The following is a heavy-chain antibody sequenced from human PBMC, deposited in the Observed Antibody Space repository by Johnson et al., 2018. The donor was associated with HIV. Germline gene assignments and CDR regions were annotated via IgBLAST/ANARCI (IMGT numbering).Heavy chain of an antibody. Sequence: QVHLVESGGGVVQPGRPLRLSCAASGFTFSSYGIHWVRQAPGKGLEWVAVIWYDGSNKYYANSVKGRFTVSRDNSKNTLYLQMNSLRVEDTAVYFCGSLGDGHQKGAFEIWGHGTMVTVSS. CDR3: GSLGDGHQKGAFEI. CDR2: IWYDGSNK. J-gene: IGHJ3*02. CDR1: GFTFSSYG. D-gene: IGHD3-16*01. V-gene: IGHV3-33*01.